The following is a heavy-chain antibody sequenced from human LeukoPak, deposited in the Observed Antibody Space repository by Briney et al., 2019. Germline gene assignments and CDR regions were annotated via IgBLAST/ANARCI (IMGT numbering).Heavy chain of an antibody. Sequence: SETLSLTCAVYGGSFSGYYWSWIRQPPGKGLEWIGEINHSGSTNYNPSLKSRVTISVDTSKNQFSLKLSSVTAADTAVYYCXXXXXQXXXXXXNRXYYYGMDVWGQGTTVTVSS. V-gene: IGHV4-34*01. D-gene: IGHD6-13*01. CDR3: XXXXXQXXXXXXNRXYYYGMDV. J-gene: IGHJ6*02. CDR2: INHSGST. CDR1: GGSFSGYY.